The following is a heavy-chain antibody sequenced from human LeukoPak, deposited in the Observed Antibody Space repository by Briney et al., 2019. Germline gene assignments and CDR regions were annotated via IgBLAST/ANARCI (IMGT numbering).Heavy chain of an antibody. CDR3: ARNLGYCSGGSCRPNAFDI. CDR1: GYTFTSYY. CDR2: INPSGGST. D-gene: IGHD2-15*01. V-gene: IGHV1-46*03. J-gene: IGHJ3*02. Sequence: GASVKVSCKASGYTFTSYYMHWVRQAPGQGLEWMGIINPSGGSTSYAQKFQGRVTMTRDTSTSTVYMELSSLGSEDTAVYYCARNLGYCSGGSCRPNAFDIWGQGTMVTVSS.